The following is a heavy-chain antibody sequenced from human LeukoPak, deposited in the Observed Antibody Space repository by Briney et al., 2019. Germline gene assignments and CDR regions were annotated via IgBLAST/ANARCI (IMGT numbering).Heavy chain of an antibody. D-gene: IGHD3-10*01. CDR3: AREDSGSYYNYYYFYMDV. CDR2: MNPNSGNT. CDR1: GYTFTSYD. V-gene: IGHV1-8*03. J-gene: IGHJ6*03. Sequence: ASVKVSCKASGYTFTSYDINWVRQATGQGLEWMGWMNPNSGNTGYAQKFQGRVTITRNTTISTAYMELSSLRSEDTAVYYCAREDSGSYYNYYYFYMDVWGKGTTVTISS.